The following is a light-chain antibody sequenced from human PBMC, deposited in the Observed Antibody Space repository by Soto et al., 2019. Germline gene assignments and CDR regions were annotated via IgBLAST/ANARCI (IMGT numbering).Light chain of an antibody. Sequence: DIQMTQSPSTLSASVGDRVTITCRASQSISSWLAWYQQKPGKAPKLLIYDASSLESGVPSRFSGSGSGTEFTLTISSLQPDDFATYNCQQYNSYPTFGPGTKVDIK. J-gene: IGKJ3*01. CDR1: QSISSW. V-gene: IGKV1-5*01. CDR3: QQYNSYPT. CDR2: DAS.